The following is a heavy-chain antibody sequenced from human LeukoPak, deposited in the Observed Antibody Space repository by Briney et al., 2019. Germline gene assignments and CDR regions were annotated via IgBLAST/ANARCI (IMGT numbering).Heavy chain of an antibody. D-gene: IGHD6-13*01. CDR3: ARDQQQLDGKNWFDR. V-gene: IGHV4-4*07. J-gene: IGHJ5*02. CDR1: GGSISNYY. Sequence: PSETLSLTCTVSGGSISNYYWSWIRQPAGKGLEWIGRIYTSGSTNYNPSLKSRVTMSVGTSKNLFSLKLSSVTAADTAVYYCARDQQQLDGKNWFDRWGQGTLVTVSS. CDR2: IYTSGST.